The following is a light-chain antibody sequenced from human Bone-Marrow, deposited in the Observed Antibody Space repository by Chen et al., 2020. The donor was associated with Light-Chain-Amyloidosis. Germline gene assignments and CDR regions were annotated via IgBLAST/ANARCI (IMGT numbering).Light chain of an antibody. CDR1: QSISSY. CDR2: AAS. J-gene: IGKJ3*01. Sequence: DIQMTQSPSSLSASVGDRVTITCRASQSISSYLNWYQQKPGKARKLLIYAASSLQSGVPSRFSGSGSGTEFTLTISSLQPEDFAAYYCQENYSIPFTFGPGTKVDIK. CDR3: QENYSIPFT. V-gene: IGKV1-39*01.